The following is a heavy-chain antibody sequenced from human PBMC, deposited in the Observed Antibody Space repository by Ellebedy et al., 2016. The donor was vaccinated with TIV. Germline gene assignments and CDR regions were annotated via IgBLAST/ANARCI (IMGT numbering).Heavy chain of an antibody. Sequence: SETLSLTCTVSGGSVSSGSYYWSWIRQPPGKGLEWIGYIYYSGSTNYNPSLKSRVTISVDTSKNQFSLKLSSVTAADTAVYYCARVYYGDYLYYFDYWGQGTLVTVSS. CDR3: ARVYYGDYLYYFDY. CDR2: IYYSGST. CDR1: GGSVSSGSYY. J-gene: IGHJ4*02. D-gene: IGHD4-17*01. V-gene: IGHV4-61*01.